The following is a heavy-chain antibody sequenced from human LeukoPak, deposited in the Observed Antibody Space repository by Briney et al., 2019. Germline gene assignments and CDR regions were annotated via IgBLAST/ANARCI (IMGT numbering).Heavy chain of an antibody. D-gene: IGHD3-10*01. CDR1: GFTFSSYA. Sequence: GGSLRLSCAASGFTFSSYAMSWVRQAPGKGLVWVSAISDSGGHTYYADSVKGRFTLSRDKSKNTLYLQMNSLRAEDTAVYYCAKDLSGSGSYGYFDYWGQGTLVTVSS. V-gene: IGHV3-23*01. J-gene: IGHJ4*02. CDR2: ISDSGGHT. CDR3: AKDLSGSGSYGYFDY.